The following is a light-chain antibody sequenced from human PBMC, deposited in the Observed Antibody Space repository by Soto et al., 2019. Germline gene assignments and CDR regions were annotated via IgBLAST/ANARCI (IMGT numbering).Light chain of an antibody. CDR1: QSVGTF. J-gene: IGKJ2*01. V-gene: IGKV3-11*01. CDR2: DPS. CDR3: QRRTNWPRT. Sequence: EIVLTQSPATLSLSPGERATLSCRASQSVGTFLAWYHQKPGQAPSLIIYDPSNRATGIPARFSGTGSGTDFALTISSVEREGLAVDYCQRRTNWPRTFGQGTKLDIK.